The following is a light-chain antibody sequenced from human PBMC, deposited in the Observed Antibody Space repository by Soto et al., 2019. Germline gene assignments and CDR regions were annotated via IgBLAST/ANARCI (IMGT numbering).Light chain of an antibody. J-gene: IGLJ2*01. CDR2: GNS. V-gene: IGLV1-40*01. Sequence: QSVLTQPPSVSGAPGQRVTISCTGSSSNIGAGYDVPWYQQLPGTAPKLIIYGNSNRPSGVPDRFSGSKSGTSASLAITGLQAEDEADYYCQSYDSSLSAVVFGGGTKLTVL. CDR3: QSYDSSLSAVV. CDR1: SSNIGAGYD.